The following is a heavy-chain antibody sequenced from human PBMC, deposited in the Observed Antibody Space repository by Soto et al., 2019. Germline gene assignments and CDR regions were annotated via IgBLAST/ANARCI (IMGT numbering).Heavy chain of an antibody. CDR3: ARGSVADAFDI. D-gene: IGHD2-15*01. J-gene: IGHJ3*02. CDR1: GFTFSSYS. V-gene: IGHV3-21*01. CDR2: ISSSSSYI. Sequence: EVLLVESGGGLVKPGGSLRLSCAASGFTFSSYSMNWVRQAPGKGLEWVSSISSSSSYIYYADSVKGRFTISRDNAKNSLYLQMISLRAEDTAVYYCARGSVADAFDIWGQGTMVTVSS.